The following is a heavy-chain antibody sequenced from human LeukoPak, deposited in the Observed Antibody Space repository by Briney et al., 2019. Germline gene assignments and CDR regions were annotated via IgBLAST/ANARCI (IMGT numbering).Heavy chain of an antibody. CDR2: IASDGSHT. J-gene: IGHJ4*02. CDR3: ARAHFDWLQNHYFDY. D-gene: IGHD3-9*01. Sequence: GGSLRLSCAASGFTFSTYFMHWVRQAPGKGLEWVADIASDGSHTFYVESVKGRFTISRDNSKNTLYLQMNSLRAEDTAVYYCARAHFDWLQNHYFDYRGQGTLVTVSS. V-gene: IGHV3-30*14. CDR1: GFTFSTYF.